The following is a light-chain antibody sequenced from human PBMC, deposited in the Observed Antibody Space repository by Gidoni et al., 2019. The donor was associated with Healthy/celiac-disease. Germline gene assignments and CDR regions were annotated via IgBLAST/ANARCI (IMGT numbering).Light chain of an antibody. J-gene: IGKJ4*02. CDR2: DAS. CDR1: QSVSSY. Sequence: EFVLTQSPATLSLSPGERATLSCRASQSVSSYLAWYQQKPGQAPRLLIYDASNRATGLPARFSGSGSGTDFTLTISSIETEDFAVYYCQQRSNWPPALTFGGGTKVEIK. CDR3: QQRSNWPPALT. V-gene: IGKV3-11*01.